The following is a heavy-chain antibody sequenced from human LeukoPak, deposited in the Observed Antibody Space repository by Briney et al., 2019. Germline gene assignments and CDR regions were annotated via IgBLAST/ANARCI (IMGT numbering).Heavy chain of an antibody. D-gene: IGHD2-15*01. CDR2: IDKKDNLYAT. CDR1: GFTFSGSA. Sequence: GGSLRLSCAASGFTFSGSAVHWVRQSSGKGLQWVGHIDKKDNLYATAYAESVKGRFTISRDDSKDTAFLHMDSLKTEDTALYYCTRDRGTYNWFDPWGQGTLVTVSS. J-gene: IGHJ5*02. CDR3: TRDRGTYNWFDP. V-gene: IGHV3-73*01.